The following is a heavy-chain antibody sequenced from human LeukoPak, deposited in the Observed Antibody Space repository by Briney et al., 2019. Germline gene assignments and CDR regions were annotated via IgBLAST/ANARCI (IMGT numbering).Heavy chain of an antibody. CDR1: GFTFSTYG. V-gene: IGHV3-30*18. D-gene: IGHD2-2*01. CDR3: AKDPRYCSSTRCFGA. J-gene: IGHJ5*02. Sequence: GGSLRLSCVASGFTFSTYGMHWVRQAPGKGLEWVAFISYDGSNQHYADSVKGRFIISRDNSKNTLYLQINSLRAEDTAVYYCAKDPRYCSSTRCFGAWGQGTLVTVSS. CDR2: ISYDGSNQ.